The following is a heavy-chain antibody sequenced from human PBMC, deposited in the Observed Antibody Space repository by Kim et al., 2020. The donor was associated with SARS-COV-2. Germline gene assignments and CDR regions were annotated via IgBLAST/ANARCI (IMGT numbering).Heavy chain of an antibody. CDR3: ARDWGGYDWESGY. J-gene: IGHJ4*02. CDR2: INPNSGGT. V-gene: IGHV1-2*02. D-gene: IGHD5-12*01. CDR1: GYTFTGYY. Sequence: ASVKVSCKASGYTFTGYYMHWVRQAPGQGLEWMGWINPNSGGTNYAQKFQGRVTMTRDTSISTAYMELSRLRSDDTAMYYCARDWGGYDWESGYWGQGTLVTVSS.